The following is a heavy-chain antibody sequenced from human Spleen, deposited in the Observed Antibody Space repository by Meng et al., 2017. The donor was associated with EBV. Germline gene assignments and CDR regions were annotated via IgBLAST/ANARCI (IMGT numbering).Heavy chain of an antibody. CDR2: ISTYNGDT. J-gene: IGHJ4*02. CDR1: AYFFTSYG. CDR3: STYGGTDFDY. V-gene: IGHV1-18*01. Sequence: QVPLVQAGAGMKRPGSSVKVSCKASAYFFTSYGISWVRQAPGQGLEWMGWISTYNGDTNYAQKLQGRVTMTTDTSTTTGYMELRSLTSDDTAVYYCSTYGGTDFDYWGLGTLVTVSS. D-gene: IGHD4-23*01.